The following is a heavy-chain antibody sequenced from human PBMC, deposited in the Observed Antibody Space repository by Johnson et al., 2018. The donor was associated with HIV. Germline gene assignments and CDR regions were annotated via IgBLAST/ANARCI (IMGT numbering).Heavy chain of an antibody. J-gene: IGHJ3*02. Sequence: VQLVESGGGVVQPRRSLRLSCAASGLTFEDYGMSWVRQAPGKGLEWVSTIGGSGGTTYYADSVKGRFTISRDSSKNTVYLHMDSLRVGDTAMYYCARDQSEVDAFDIWGQGTMVTVSS. CDR2: IGGSGGTT. CDR1: GLTFEDYG. V-gene: IGHV3-23*04. CDR3: ARDQSEVDAFDI.